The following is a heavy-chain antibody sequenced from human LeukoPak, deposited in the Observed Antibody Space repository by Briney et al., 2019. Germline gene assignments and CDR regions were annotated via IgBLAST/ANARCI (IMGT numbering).Heavy chain of an antibody. CDR1: GFTFSAYW. Sequence: GGSLRLSCAASGFTFSAYWMSWVRQAPGKGLEWVAHIKQDGSDKYDADSVRGRFTVSRDNAKNSLYLQMNSRRAEDTAVYYCARSCSGGTCNFPKFEPWGQGTLVTVSS. D-gene: IGHD2-15*01. J-gene: IGHJ5*02. CDR3: ARSCSGGTCNFPKFEP. CDR2: IKQDGSDK. V-gene: IGHV3-7*01.